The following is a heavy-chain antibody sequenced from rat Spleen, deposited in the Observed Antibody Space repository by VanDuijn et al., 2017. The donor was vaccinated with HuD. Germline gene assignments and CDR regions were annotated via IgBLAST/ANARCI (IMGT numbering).Heavy chain of an antibody. D-gene: IGHD4-1*01. J-gene: IGHJ3*01. CDR3: AALASPMGY. CDR2: IRTKPNNYAT. Sequence: VQLVESGGGLVQPKESLKISCAASGFTFSNAAMYWVRQAPGKGLEWVARIRTKPNNYATYYADSVKGRFTISRDDSKNTLYLEMNSLRSEDTAMYYCAALASPMGYWGQGTLVTVSS. V-gene: IGHV10-5*01. CDR1: GFTFSNAA.